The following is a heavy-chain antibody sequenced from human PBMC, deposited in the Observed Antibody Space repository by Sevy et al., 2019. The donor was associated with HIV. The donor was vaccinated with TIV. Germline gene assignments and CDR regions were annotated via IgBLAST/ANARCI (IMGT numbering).Heavy chain of an antibody. CDR1: GGSINTFF. CDR3: ARGGGIYYDSRGFHPQYYFDS. J-gene: IGHJ4*02. Sequence: LLQLPETLSLTCAVSGGSINTFFWSWIRQSPGKGLEWIGYVYDSGNSEYNPSLRSRVIISVDTSKKQLSLKLSSVTAADTAVYYCARGGGIYYDSRGFHPQYYFDSWGQGTLVTVSS. CDR2: VYDSGNS. V-gene: IGHV4-59*01. D-gene: IGHD3-22*01.